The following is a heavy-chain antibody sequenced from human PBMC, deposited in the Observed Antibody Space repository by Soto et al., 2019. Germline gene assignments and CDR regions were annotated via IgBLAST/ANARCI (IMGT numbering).Heavy chain of an antibody. CDR1: GFAFSANY. J-gene: IGHJ4*02. V-gene: IGHV3-66*01. D-gene: IGHD4-17*01. Sequence: EAHLVGSGGGLVQRGGSLRLSCAASGFAFSANYLSWVRQAPGKGLEWVSLIYSGGDTDYADSVRGRFTISRDNSKNTLYLQMNSLKAEDTAVYYCATRMTTAPYWGQGALVNVSS. CDR2: IYSGGDT. CDR3: ATRMTTAPY.